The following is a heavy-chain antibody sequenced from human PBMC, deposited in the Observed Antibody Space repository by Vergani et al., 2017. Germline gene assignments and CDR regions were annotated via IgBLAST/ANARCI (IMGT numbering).Heavy chain of an antibody. CDR3: ARDQSKGDPWYYYYYMDV. J-gene: IGHJ6*03. V-gene: IGHV1-69*04. Sequence: QVQLVQSGAEVKKPGSSVKVSCKASGGTFSSYAISWVRQAPGQGLEWMGRIIPILGIANYAQKFQGRVTITADKSTSTAYMELSSLRSEDTAVYYCARDQSKGDPWYYYYYMDVCGKGTTVTVSS. D-gene: IGHD3-16*01. CDR1: GGTFSSYA. CDR2: IIPILGIA.